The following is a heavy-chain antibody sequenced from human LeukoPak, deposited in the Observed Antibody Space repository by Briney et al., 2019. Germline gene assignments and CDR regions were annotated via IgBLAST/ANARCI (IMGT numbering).Heavy chain of an antibody. CDR1: GGSISSSSSY. CDR2: IYYSGST. Sequence: PSETLSLTCTVSGGSISSSSSYWGWIAQPPGEGLEWIGSIYYSGSTYYNPSLKSRVTISVDTSKNQFSLKLSSVTAADTAVYYCARRNRSNFDYWGQGTLVTVSS. V-gene: IGHV4-39*01. CDR3: ARRNRSNFDY. J-gene: IGHJ4*02. D-gene: IGHD2/OR15-2a*01.